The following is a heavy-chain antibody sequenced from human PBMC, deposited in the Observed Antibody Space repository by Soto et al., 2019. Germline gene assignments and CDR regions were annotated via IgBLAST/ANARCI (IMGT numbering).Heavy chain of an antibody. Sequence: PSETLPLSCSVSRDSMSGYYWSWIRQPPGKGLEWIGYIYYSGSTNYNPPLKSRVIISVDTSENQFSLKLSSVTDADTAVYYCARHYSSAWYKVDSWGQGTLVTVSS. CDR3: ARHYSSAWYKVDS. D-gene: IGHD6-13*01. J-gene: IGHJ4*02. CDR2: IYYSGST. V-gene: IGHV4-59*01. CDR1: RDSMSGYY.